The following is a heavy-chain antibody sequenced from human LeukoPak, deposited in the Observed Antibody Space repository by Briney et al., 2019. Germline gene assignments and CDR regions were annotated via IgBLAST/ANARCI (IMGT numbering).Heavy chain of an antibody. D-gene: IGHD1-14*01. CDR2: ISGSGGST. V-gene: IGHV3-23*01. J-gene: IGHJ4*02. Sequence: GGSLRLSCAASGFTFSNFWMNWVRQAPGKGLEWVSVISGSGGSTNYPDSVKGRFTISRDNSKNTLSLQMNSLRAEDTAVYYCAKGTRAEPLYYFDYWGQGALVSVSS. CDR3: AKGTRAEPLYYFDY. CDR1: GFTFSNFW.